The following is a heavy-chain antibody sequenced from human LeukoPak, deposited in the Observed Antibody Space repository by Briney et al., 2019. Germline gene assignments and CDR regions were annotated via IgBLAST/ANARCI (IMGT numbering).Heavy chain of an antibody. CDR1: GYTFTSYY. Sequence: ASVKVSCKASGYTFTSYYMHWVRQAPGQGLEGMGIINPSGGSTSYAQKFQGRVTMTRDTSTSTVYMELSSLRSEDTAVYYCARGPRITLIRGGQWYYYMDVWGKGTTVTISS. J-gene: IGHJ6*03. V-gene: IGHV1-46*01. CDR3: ARGPRITLIRGGQWYYYMDV. D-gene: IGHD3-10*01. CDR2: INPSGGST.